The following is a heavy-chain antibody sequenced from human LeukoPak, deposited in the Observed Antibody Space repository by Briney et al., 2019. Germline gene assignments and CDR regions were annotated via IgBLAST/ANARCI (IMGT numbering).Heavy chain of an antibody. V-gene: IGHV4-39*01. CDR3: ARRDDFWSGYSFDY. J-gene: IGHJ4*02. D-gene: IGHD3-3*01. CDR1: GGSISSSSYY. CDR2: IYYSGST. Sequence: PSETLSLTCTVSGGSISSSSYYWGWIRQPPGKGLEWIGSIYYSGSTYYNPSLKSRVTISVDTSKNQFSLKLSSVTAADTAVYYCARRDDFWSGYSFDYWGQGTLVTVSS.